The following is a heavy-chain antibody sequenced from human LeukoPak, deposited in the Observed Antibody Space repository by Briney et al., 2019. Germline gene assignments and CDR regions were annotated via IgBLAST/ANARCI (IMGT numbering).Heavy chain of an antibody. J-gene: IGHJ4*02. D-gene: IGHD3-10*01. Sequence: QPGGSLRLSCAASGFTFSSYAMGWVRQAPGKGLEWFSAISGNSSSDTYYADAVKGRFTISRDNSKTTLYLEMNSLRAEDTAVYYCAKGSSSGRPYFFDYWGQGSLVAVSS. CDR2: ISGNSSSDT. V-gene: IGHV3-23*01. CDR3: AKGSSSGRPYFFDY. CDR1: GFTFSSYA.